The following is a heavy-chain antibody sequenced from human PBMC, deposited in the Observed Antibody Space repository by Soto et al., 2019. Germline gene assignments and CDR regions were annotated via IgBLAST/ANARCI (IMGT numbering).Heavy chain of an antibody. Sequence: GGSLRLSCAASGFTFSDYYMSWIRQAPGKGLEWVSYISSSGSTIYYADSVKGRFTISRDNAKNSLYLQMNSLRAEDTAVYYCARVKSRGLHRGYYYGMDVWGQGTTVTVSS. CDR3: ARVKSRGLHRGYYYGMDV. D-gene: IGHD6-19*01. V-gene: IGHV3-11*01. CDR2: ISSSGSTI. J-gene: IGHJ6*02. CDR1: GFTFSDYY.